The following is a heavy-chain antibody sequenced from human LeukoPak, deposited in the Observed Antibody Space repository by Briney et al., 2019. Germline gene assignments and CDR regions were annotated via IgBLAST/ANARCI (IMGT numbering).Heavy chain of an antibody. CDR3: AKDPIAARFFDY. CDR1: GFTFSSYG. V-gene: IGHV3-30*02. Sequence: PGGSLRLSCAASGFTFSSYGMHWVRQAPGKGLEWVAFIRYDGSNKYYADSVKGRFTISRDNSKNTLYLQMNSLRAEDTAVYYCAKDPIAARFFDYWGQGTLVTVSS. D-gene: IGHD6-6*01. CDR2: IRYDGSNK. J-gene: IGHJ4*02.